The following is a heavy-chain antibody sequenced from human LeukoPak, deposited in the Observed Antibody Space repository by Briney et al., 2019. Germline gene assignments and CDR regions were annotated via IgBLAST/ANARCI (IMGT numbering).Heavy chain of an antibody. CDR1: GGSIGAYY. D-gene: IGHD2-15*01. V-gene: IGHV4-4*07. CDR2: IYYTGST. CDR3: ARGFTGIGWFDP. Sequence: SETLSLTCTVSGGSIGAYYWTWIRQPPGKGLEWIGRIYYTGSTTYNPSLRSRVTMSVDTPKAQFSLNLSSVTAADTAIYFCARGFTGIGWFDPWGQGMQATVSS. J-gene: IGHJ5*02.